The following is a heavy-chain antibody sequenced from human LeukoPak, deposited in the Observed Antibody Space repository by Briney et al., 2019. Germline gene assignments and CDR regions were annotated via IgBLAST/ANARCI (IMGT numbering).Heavy chain of an antibody. Sequence: GASVKVSCKASGGSFSSDGAAWVRQAPGQGPEWMGRIIVFFGTAKYAQKFQGRLTITADKSTNTAHMELSSLRSEDTAVYFCARDRSPTTAGTLDSWGQGTLVTVSS. J-gene: IGHJ4*02. V-gene: IGHV1-69*06. CDR1: GGSFSSDG. CDR2: IIVFFGTA. CDR3: ARDRSPTTAGTLDS. D-gene: IGHD5-12*01.